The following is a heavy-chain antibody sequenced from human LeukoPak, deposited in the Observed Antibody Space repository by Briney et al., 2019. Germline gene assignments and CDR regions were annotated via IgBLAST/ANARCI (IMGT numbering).Heavy chain of an antibody. CDR1: GFTVRSFY. CDR3: ARGTGEVTAGYY. V-gene: IGHV3-53*01. CDR2: IYNDGRT. J-gene: IGHJ4*02. Sequence: PGGSLRLSCAASGFTVRSFYMSWVRQAPGKGLEWVSVIYNDGRTFYADSAKGRFTISRDDSKNTLSLQMNSLRADDTAVYYCARGTGEVTAGYYWGQGTLVTVSS. D-gene: IGHD2-21*02.